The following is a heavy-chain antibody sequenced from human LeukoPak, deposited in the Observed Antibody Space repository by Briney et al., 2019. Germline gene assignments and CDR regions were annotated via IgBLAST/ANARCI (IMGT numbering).Heavy chain of an antibody. CDR2: IPYDGSNK. CDR3: AKGYDYGGKYFDY. V-gene: IGHV3-30*02. J-gene: IGHJ4*02. Sequence: QTGGSLRLSCAASGFTFSSYGMRWVRQAPGKGLEWVAFIPYDGSNKYYTDSVRGRFTISRDNSKYTLSLQMNSLRVEDTAVYYCAKGYDYGGKYFDYWGQGTLVTVSS. D-gene: IGHD4-23*01. CDR1: GFTFSSYG.